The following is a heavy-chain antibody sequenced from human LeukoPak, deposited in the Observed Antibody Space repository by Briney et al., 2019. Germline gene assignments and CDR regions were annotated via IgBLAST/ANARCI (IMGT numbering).Heavy chain of an antibody. CDR3: TGINYG. CDR1: GFTFSSYW. J-gene: IGHJ4*02. V-gene: IGHV3-74*01. CDR2: INSDGSTT. D-gene: IGHD3-16*01. Sequence: PGGSLRLSCAASGFTFSSYWMHWVRQAPGKGLMWVSRINSDGSTTSYADSVKGRFTISRDNAKNTLYLQMNSLRVEDTAVYYCTGINYGWGQGTLVTVSS.